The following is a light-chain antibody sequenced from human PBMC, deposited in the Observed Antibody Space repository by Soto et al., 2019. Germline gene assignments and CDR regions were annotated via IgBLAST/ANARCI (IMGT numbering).Light chain of an antibody. CDR2: RAS. CDR1: QNIYSN. Sequence: ERVMTQSPATLSVSPGERATLSCRASQNIYSNIAWYQQRPGQAPRLLIDRASTRATGVPARFSGSGSGTEFTLTISSLQSEDFTVYSCLQYHNLWAFGQGTKV. V-gene: IGKV3-15*01. CDR3: LQYHNLWA. J-gene: IGKJ1*01.